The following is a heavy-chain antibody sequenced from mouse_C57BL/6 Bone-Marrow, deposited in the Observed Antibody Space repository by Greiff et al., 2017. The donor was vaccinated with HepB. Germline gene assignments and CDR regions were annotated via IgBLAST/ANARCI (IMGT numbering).Heavy chain of an antibody. Sequence: VHLVESGPGLVAPSQSLSITCTVSGFSLTSYAISWVRQPPGKGLEWLGVIWTGGGTNYNSALKSRLSISKDNSKSQVFLKMNSLQTDDTARYYCARISTYYDYDDGFDYWGQGTTLTVSS. V-gene: IGHV2-9-1*01. CDR2: IWTGGGT. CDR3: ARISTYYDYDDGFDY. D-gene: IGHD2-4*01. J-gene: IGHJ2*01. CDR1: GFSLTSYA.